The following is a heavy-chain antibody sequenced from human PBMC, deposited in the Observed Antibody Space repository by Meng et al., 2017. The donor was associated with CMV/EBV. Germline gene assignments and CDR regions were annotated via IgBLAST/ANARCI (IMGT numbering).Heavy chain of an antibody. D-gene: IGHD2-8*01. V-gene: IGHV3-7*01. CDR1: GFTFSSYW. Sequence: GESLKISCAASGFTFSSYWMSWVRQAPGKGLEWVANIKQDGSEKYYVDSVKGRFTISRDNAKNSLYLQMNSLSAEDTAVYYCARDFGPYCTNGVCYTRFDYWGQGTLVTVSS. CDR2: IKQDGSEK. CDR3: ARDFGPYCTNGVCYTRFDY. J-gene: IGHJ4*02.